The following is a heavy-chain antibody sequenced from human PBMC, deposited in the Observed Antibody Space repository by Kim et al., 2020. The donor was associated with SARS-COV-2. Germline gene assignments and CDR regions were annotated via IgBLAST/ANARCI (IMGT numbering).Heavy chain of an antibody. V-gene: IGHV4-59*01. D-gene: IGHD6-13*01. CDR1: GGSIGSYY. J-gene: IGHJ3*02. Sequence: SETLSLTCTVSGGSIGSYYWSWIRQPPGKRLEWIAYIYYNGSANYNPSLKSRVTISVDTSKNQFSLKVNSVTAADTAVYYCARGPGSSYSSSWYRAFDI. CDR3: ARGPGSSYSSSWYRAFDI. CDR2: IYYNGSA.